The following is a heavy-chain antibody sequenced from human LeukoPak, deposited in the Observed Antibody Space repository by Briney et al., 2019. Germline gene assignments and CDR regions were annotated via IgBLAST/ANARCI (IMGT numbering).Heavy chain of an antibody. CDR2: INQTGKT. V-gene: IGHV4-34*01. CDR3: ARVRHDPLEYGYYMDV. Sequence: STTLPLTSAVDGGSFSGFYWTWIRQPPGKGQEWIGEINQTGKTNYNPSLTAYTPSLKSRVTISVDSSKNQLSLKVNSVTAADTGVYYCARVRHDPLEYGYYMDVWGKGTTVTVSS. J-gene: IGHJ6*03. D-gene: IGHD3-3*01. CDR1: GGSFSGFY.